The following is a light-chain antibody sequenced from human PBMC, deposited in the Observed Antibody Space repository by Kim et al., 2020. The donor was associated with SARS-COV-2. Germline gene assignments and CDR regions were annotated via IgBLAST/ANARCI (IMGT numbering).Light chain of an antibody. CDR1: QSLDSNRAGHIIARSY. J-gene: IGKJ2*01. V-gene: IGKV3-20*01. CDR3: QQYRTSPRT. Sequence: EIVLTQSPGTLSLSPGERATLSCRASQSLDSNRAGHIIARSYLAWYQQRPGQAPRVLVYGASSRATGIPDRFTGSGSGTDFTLTISRLEPEDFAVYYCQQYRTSPRTFGQGTKLEI. CDR2: GAS.